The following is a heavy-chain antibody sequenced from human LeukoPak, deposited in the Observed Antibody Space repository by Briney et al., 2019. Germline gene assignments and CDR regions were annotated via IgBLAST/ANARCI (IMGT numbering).Heavy chain of an antibody. D-gene: IGHD1-26*01. V-gene: IGHV4-34*01. CDR2: ISHVGTT. J-gene: IGHJ4*02. CDR3: ARGVNSGYFDY. Sequence: SETLSLTCTVHGGSFSGYFWSWIRQAPGKGLEWIGEISHVGTTNFNPSLQSRVTLSVDTSKRQFSLNLTSVTAADTAVYYCARGVNSGYFDYCGQGTLVTVSS. CDR1: GGSFSGYF.